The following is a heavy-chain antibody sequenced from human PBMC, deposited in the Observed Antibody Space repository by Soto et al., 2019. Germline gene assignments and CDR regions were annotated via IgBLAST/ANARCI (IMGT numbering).Heavy chain of an antibody. J-gene: IGHJ6*02. D-gene: IGHD3-22*01. V-gene: IGHV1-2*04. CDR3: ARGITKSITVIVVVGMDV. Sequence: VASVKVSCKASGYTFTGYYMHWVRQAPGQGLEWMGWINPNSGGTNYAQKFQGWVTMTRDTSISTAYMELSRLRSDDTAVYYCARGITKSITVIVVVGMDVWGQGTTVTVSS. CDR1: GYTFTGYY. CDR2: INPNSGGT.